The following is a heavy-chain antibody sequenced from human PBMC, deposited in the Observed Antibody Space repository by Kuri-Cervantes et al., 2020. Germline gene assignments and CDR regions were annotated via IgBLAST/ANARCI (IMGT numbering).Heavy chain of an antibody. D-gene: IGHD2-15*01. V-gene: IGHV4-34*01. Sequence: SETLSLTCAVYGGSFSGYYWSWIRQPPGKGLEWIGEINHSGSTNYNPSLKSRVTISVDTSKNQFSLKLSSVTAADTAVYYCARVFRSDPPGSFDPWGQGTLVTVSS. J-gene: IGHJ5*02. CDR3: ARVFRSDPPGSFDP. CDR1: GGSFSGYY. CDR2: INHSGST.